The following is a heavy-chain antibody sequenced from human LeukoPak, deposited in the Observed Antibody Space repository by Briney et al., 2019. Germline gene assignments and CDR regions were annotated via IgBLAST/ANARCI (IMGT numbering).Heavy chain of an antibody. CDR2: INHSEST. Sequence: SETLSLTCAVYGGSFSGYYWSWIRQPPGKGLEWIGEINHSESTNYNPSLKSRATISVDTSKNQFSLKLSSVTAADTAVYYCARGRNDYGGNDFDYWGQGTLVTVSS. CDR3: ARGRNDYGGNDFDY. D-gene: IGHD4-23*01. CDR1: GGSFSGYY. J-gene: IGHJ4*02. V-gene: IGHV4-34*01.